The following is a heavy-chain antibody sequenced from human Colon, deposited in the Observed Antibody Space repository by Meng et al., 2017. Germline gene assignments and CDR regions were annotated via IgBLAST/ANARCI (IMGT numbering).Heavy chain of an antibody. CDR3: AKIHLGDSGLDY. CDR1: GYTLTGHY. D-gene: IGHD2-21*02. Sequence: QVQLVQSGAEVKKPGASVKVSCRASGYTLTGHYMHWVRQAPGQGLEWMGRINPDRGDTNYAQKFQGRVTLTRDTSINTAYMELTGLRSDDTAVYYCAKIHLGDSGLDYWGQGTLVTASS. CDR2: INPDRGDT. V-gene: IGHV1-2*06. J-gene: IGHJ4*02.